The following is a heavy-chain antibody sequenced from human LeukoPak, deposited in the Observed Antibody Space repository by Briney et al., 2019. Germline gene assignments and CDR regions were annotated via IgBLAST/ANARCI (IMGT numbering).Heavy chain of an antibody. CDR3: AKVRGVAGLIDY. CDR2: ISWNSGSI. J-gene: IGHJ4*02. V-gene: IGHV3-9*01. Sequence: GGSLRLSCAASGFTFDDYAMHWVRQAPGKGLEWVSGISWNSGSIGYADSVKGRFTISRDNAKNSLYLQMNSLRAEDTALYYCAKVRGVAGLIDYWGQGTLVTVSS. CDR1: GFTFDDYA. D-gene: IGHD6-19*01.